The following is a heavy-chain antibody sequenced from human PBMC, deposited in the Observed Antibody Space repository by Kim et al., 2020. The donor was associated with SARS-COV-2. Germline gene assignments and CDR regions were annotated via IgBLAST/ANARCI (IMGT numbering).Heavy chain of an antibody. Sequence: SETLSLTCTVSGGSISSSSYYWGWIRQPPGKGLEWIGSIYYSGSTYYNPSLKSRVTISVDTSKNQFSLKLSSVTAADTAVYYCARGVVPAETFDYWGQGTLGTVS. V-gene: IGHV4-39*07. J-gene: IGHJ4*02. CDR2: IYYSGST. CDR1: GGSISSSSYY. D-gene: IGHD2-2*01. CDR3: ARGVVPAETFDY.